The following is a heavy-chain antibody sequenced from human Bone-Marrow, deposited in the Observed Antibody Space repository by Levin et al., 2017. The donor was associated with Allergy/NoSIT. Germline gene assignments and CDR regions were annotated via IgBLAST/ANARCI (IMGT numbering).Heavy chain of an antibody. CDR2: INPNSGGT. Sequence: GESLKISCKASGYTFTDFHIHWVRQAPGQGLEWMAWINPNSGGTNYGQKFQGRVTVTRDTSISTFYMELSSLRSDDTAVYYCARIKSTVPTWVDEHFDYWGQGTLVTVSS. D-gene: IGHD4-17*01. CDR1: GYTFTDFH. J-gene: IGHJ4*02. V-gene: IGHV1-2*02. CDR3: ARIKSTVPTWVDEHFDY.